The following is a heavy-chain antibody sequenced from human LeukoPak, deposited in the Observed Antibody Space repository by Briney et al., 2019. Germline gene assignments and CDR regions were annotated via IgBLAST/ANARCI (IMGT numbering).Heavy chain of an antibody. CDR3: AKDAAVGSSGYYYVPPLYYFHY. CDR1: GFTFSDYW. V-gene: IGHV3-7*01. D-gene: IGHD3-22*01. CDR2: IKDDGSET. Sequence: WESLRLSCAASGFTFSDYWMTWVRQAPGKGLEWVGNIKDDGSETYYVDSVKGRFTISRDNANNSLYLQMNSLRAEDTAVYYCAKDAAVGSSGYYYVPPLYYFHYWGQGTLVTVSS. J-gene: IGHJ4*02.